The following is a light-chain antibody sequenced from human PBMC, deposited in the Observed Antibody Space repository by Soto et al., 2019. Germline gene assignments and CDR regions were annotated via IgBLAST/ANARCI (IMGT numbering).Light chain of an antibody. CDR2: GAS. CDR1: QSVSSN. V-gene: IGKV3-15*01. CDR3: QQYNNSPRT. J-gene: IGKJ1*01. Sequence: EIVMTQSPATLSVSPGERATLSCRASQSVSSNLAWYQQKPGQAPRLLIYGASTRATGIPARFSGSGSGTEFTLTISSLQSEDFAAYYCQQYNNSPRTSGQGTKV.